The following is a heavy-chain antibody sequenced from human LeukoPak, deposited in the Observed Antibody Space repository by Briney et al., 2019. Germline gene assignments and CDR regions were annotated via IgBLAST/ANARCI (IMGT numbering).Heavy chain of an antibody. Sequence: ASVKVSCKASGYTPIGYYMYWVRQDPGQGLEWMGWINPHSGDTRYAQKFQGRVTMTRDTSINTAYMELSSLRSDDTAVYYCARAVTGTGGLDYWGQGTLVTVSS. CDR2: INPHSGDT. D-gene: IGHD6-19*01. V-gene: IGHV1-2*02. CDR1: GYTPIGYY. J-gene: IGHJ4*02. CDR3: ARAVTGTGGLDY.